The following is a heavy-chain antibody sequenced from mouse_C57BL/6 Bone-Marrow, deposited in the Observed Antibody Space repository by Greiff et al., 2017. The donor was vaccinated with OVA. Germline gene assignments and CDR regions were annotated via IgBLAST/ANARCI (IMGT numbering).Heavy chain of an antibody. V-gene: IGHV1-81*01. D-gene: IGHD2-4*01. Sequence: QVQLQQSGAELARPGASVKLSCKASGYTFTSYGISWVKQSTGPGLEWIGEIYPRRGNTYYNAKFKGKATLTADKSSSTAYMELRSLTSEDSAVEVCARGEDYDGGNWYFDVWGTGTTVTVSS. J-gene: IGHJ1*03. CDR3: ARGEDYDGGNWYFDV. CDR1: GYTFTSYG. CDR2: IYPRRGNT.